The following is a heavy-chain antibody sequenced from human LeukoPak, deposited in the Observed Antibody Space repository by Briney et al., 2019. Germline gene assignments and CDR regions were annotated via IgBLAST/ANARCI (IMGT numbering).Heavy chain of an antibody. J-gene: IGHJ6*03. CDR2: IYTSGST. D-gene: IGHD1-26*01. V-gene: IGHV4-4*09. Sequence: PSETLSLTCTVSGGSISSYYWSWIRQPPGKGLEWIGYIYTSGSTNYNPSLKSRVTISVDTSRNQFFLKMSSVTAADTAVYYCARHIEWGIEDMDVWGKGTKVTVSS. CDR1: GGSISSYY. CDR3: ARHIEWGIEDMDV.